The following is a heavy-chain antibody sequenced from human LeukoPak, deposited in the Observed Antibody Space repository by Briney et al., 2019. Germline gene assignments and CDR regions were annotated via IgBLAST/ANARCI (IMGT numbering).Heavy chain of an antibody. Sequence: PGGSLRLSCAASGFTVSSNYMSWVRQAPGKGLEWVSVIYTGGSTYYTDSVKGRFTISSDNSKNTLYLQMNSLRAEDTAVYYCARDGLGSGMDVWGQGTTVTVSS. D-gene: IGHD3-10*01. CDR3: ARDGLGSGMDV. CDR1: GFTVSSNY. CDR2: IYTGGST. J-gene: IGHJ6*02. V-gene: IGHV3-53*01.